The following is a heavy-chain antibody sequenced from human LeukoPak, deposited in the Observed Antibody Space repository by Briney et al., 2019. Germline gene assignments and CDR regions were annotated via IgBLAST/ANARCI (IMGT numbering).Heavy chain of an antibody. CDR3: ARAVGLGTGDRPDYYYYYGMDV. J-gene: IGHJ6*02. Sequence: SETLSLTCTVSGGSISSGGYYWSWIRQHPGKSLEWIGYIYYSGSTYYNPSLKSRVTISVDTSKNQFSLKLSSVTAADTAVYYCARAVGLGTGDRPDYYYYYGMDVWGQGTTVTVSS. CDR1: GGSISSGGYY. V-gene: IGHV4-31*03. CDR2: IYYSGST. D-gene: IGHD7-27*01.